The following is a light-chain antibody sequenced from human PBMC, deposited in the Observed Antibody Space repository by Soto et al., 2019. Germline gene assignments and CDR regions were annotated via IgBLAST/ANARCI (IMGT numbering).Light chain of an antibody. J-gene: IGKJ1*01. CDR3: QQRRT. V-gene: IGKV3-11*01. CDR1: QSVSSY. CDR2: DAS. Sequence: EIVLTQSPATLSLSPGERATLSCRASQSVSSYLAWYQQKPGQALRLLIYDASNRATGIPARFSGSGSGTDFTLTISSLEPEDFAVYYCQQRRTFGQGTKVEIK.